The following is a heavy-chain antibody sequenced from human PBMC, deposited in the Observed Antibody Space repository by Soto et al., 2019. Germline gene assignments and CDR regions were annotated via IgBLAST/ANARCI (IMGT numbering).Heavy chain of an antibody. CDR3: AREGLSYDFWSGYSIPTFDY. CDR2: INSDGSST. V-gene: IGHV3-74*01. D-gene: IGHD3-3*01. J-gene: IGHJ4*02. Sequence: GGSLRLSCAASGFTFSSYWMHWVRQAPGKGLVWVSRINSDGSSTSYADSVKGRFTISRDNAKNTLYLQMNSLRAEDTAVYYCAREGLSYDFWSGYSIPTFDYWGQGTLVTVSS. CDR1: GFTFSSYW.